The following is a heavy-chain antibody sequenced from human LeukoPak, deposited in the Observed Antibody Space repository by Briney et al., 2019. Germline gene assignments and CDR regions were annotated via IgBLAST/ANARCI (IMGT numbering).Heavy chain of an antibody. CDR3: ARGNHYYGPGSYYTRNWFDP. CDR2: TNHSGST. Sequence: SETLSLTCAVYGGSFSGYYWSWIRQPPGKGLEWIGETNHSGSTNYNPSLKSRVTISVDTSKNQFSLKLSSVTAADTAVYYCARGNHYYGPGSYYTRNWFDPWGQGTLVTVSS. V-gene: IGHV4-34*01. CDR1: GGSFSGYY. J-gene: IGHJ5*02. D-gene: IGHD3-10*01.